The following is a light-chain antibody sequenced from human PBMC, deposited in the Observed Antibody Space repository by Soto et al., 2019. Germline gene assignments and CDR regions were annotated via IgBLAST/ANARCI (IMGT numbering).Light chain of an antibody. CDR1: QSISTW. CDR2: MAS. CDR3: QQYNSYPLT. J-gene: IGKJ4*01. Sequence: DIQMTLSPSTLSASVGDRVTITCRASQSISTWLAWYQQKPGKAPKLLIYMASSLESAVPSRFSGSGSGTEFTLTISSLQPDDFANYYCQQYNSYPLTFGGGTKVEIK. V-gene: IGKV1-5*03.